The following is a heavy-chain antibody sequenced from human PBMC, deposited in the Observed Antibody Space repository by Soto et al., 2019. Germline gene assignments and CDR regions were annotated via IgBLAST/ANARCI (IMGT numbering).Heavy chain of an antibody. Sequence: ETLSLTCAVSGGSITSANWWTWVRQPPGGGLEWIGEISHSGITNYKASLKSRVTMSVDKTKNDVSLKLTSVTAADTAVYYCARVLRGWFDPWGQGTPVTVSS. CDR2: ISHSGIT. V-gene: IGHV4-4*02. CDR1: GGSITSANW. J-gene: IGHJ5*02. CDR3: ARVLRGWFDP.